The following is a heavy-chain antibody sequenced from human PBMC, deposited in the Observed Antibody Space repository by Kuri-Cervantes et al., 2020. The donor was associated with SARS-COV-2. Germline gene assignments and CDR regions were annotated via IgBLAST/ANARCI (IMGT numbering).Heavy chain of an antibody. V-gene: IGHV4-30-2*01. Sequence: LRLSCAVSGGSISSGGYSWSWIRQPPGKGLEWIGYIYHSGSTYYNPSLKSRVTISVDRSKSQFSLKLSSVTAADTAVYYCARGQYSSSWYSNLDYWGQGTPVTVSS. CDR2: IYHSGST. D-gene: IGHD6-13*01. CDR1: GGSISSGGYS. J-gene: IGHJ4*02. CDR3: ARGQYSSSWYSNLDY.